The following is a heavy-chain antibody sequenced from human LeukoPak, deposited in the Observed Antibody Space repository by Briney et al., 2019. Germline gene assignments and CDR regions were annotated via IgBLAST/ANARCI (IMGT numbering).Heavy chain of an antibody. J-gene: IGHJ4*02. CDR3: ARGAEHGSGTVQFDY. CDR1: GGSISSSNW. D-gene: IGHD3-10*01. Sequence: PSETLSLTCAVSGGSISSSNWWSWVRQPPGKGLEWIGEVFHGGSTNFNPSLKSRVTISVDRSKNHFSLRLSSVTAADTAVYFCARGAEHGSGTVQFDYWGQGTLVTVSS. CDR2: VFHGGST. V-gene: IGHV4-4*02.